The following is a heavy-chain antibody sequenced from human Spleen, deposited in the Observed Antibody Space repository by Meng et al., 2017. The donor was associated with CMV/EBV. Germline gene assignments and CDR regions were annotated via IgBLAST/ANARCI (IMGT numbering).Heavy chain of an antibody. D-gene: IGHD6-13*01. CDR1: GGSISIGDYD. CDR2: IYYSGST. V-gene: IGHV4-30-4*08. Sequence: VPLQESGPGRVNPSHTLSLICTVVGGSISIGDYDWSWIRQPPGKGLEWIGYIYYSGSTYYNPSLKSRVTISVDTSKNQFSLKLSSVTAADTAVYYCATGRFDPWGQGTLVTVSS. CDR3: ATGRFDP. J-gene: IGHJ5*02.